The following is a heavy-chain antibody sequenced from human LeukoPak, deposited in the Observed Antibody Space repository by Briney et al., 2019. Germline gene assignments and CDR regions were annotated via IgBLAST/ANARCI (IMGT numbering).Heavy chain of an antibody. Sequence: GGSLRLSCAASGFTFSSYGMHWVRQAPGKGLEWVANIKQDGSEKYYVDSVKGRFTISRDNAKNSLYLQMNSLRAEDTAVYYCAREGYYDSSGSTAFDIWGQGTMVTVSS. D-gene: IGHD3-22*01. CDR1: GFTFSSYG. J-gene: IGHJ3*02. CDR3: AREGYYDSSGSTAFDI. V-gene: IGHV3-7*01. CDR2: IKQDGSEK.